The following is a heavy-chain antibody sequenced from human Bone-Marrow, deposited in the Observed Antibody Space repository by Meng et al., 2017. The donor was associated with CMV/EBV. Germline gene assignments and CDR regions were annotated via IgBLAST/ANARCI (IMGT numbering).Heavy chain of an antibody. J-gene: IGHJ5*01. CDR1: GFTFSSYA. Sequence: SGFTFSSYAMSWVRQSPGKGLEWVGRIRNKPSAYSTEYAASVKGRFTISRDDSKNSLYLQMNTLETEDTAVYYCIRSSTGWINWFDSWGQGTLVTVSS. V-gene: IGHV3-72*01. CDR2: IRNKPSAYST. CDR3: IRSSTGWINWFDS. D-gene: IGHD6-19*01.